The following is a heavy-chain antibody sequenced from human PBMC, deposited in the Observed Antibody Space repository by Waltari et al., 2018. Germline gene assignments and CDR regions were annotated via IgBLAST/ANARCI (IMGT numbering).Heavy chain of an antibody. D-gene: IGHD1-26*01. V-gene: IGHV3-7*01. J-gene: IGHJ2*01. CDR2: VNQVGGAI. CDR3: ARDYLFFDL. Sequence: EEQLVESGGGLVQPGGSLRLSCAASGFTFRSSWMSWVRQAPGKGLEWVANVNQVGGAIFYVDSVKGRFTISRDNAKNSLFLQMDNLRAEDTAVYYCARDYLFFDLWGRGTLVSVSS. CDR1: GFTFRSSW.